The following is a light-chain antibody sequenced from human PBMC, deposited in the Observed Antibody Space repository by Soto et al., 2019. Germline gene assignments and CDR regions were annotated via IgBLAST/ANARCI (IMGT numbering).Light chain of an antibody. V-gene: IGLV6-57*02. CDR3: QSYDSSNFVV. Sequence: NFMLTQPHSVSESPGKTVTISCTGSSGSIASKYVQWYQQRPGSAPTTVIYEDNQRPSGVPDRFSGSIDSSSNSASLTISGLKTEDEADYYCQSYDSSNFVVFGGGTKLTVL. CDR1: SGSIASKY. J-gene: IGLJ2*01. CDR2: EDN.